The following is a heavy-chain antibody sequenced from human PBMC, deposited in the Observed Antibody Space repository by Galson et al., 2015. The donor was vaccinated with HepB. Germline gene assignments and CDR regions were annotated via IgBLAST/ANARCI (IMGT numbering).Heavy chain of an antibody. V-gene: IGHV3-30*18. Sequence: SLRLSCAASGFTFSSYGMHWVRQAPGKGLEWVAVISYDGSNKYYADSVKGRFTISRDNSKNTLYLQMNSLRAEDTAVYYCAKDTYYYDSSGYYRNYYYYYMDVWGKGTTVTVSS. CDR1: GFTFSSYG. CDR3: AKDTYYYDSSGYYRNYYYYYMDV. CDR2: ISYDGSNK. D-gene: IGHD3-22*01. J-gene: IGHJ6*03.